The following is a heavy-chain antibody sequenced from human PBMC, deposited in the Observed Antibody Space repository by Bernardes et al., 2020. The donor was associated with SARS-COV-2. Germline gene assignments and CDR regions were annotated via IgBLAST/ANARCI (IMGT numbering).Heavy chain of an antibody. CDR2: IRIKGDSYTT. CDR1: GFIFSDYF. CDR3: AREYYYRMNV. J-gene: IGHJ6*02. Sequence: GGSLRLSCAASGFIFSDYFMGWVRQAPGKGLEWVGRIRIKGDSYTTEYAASVKGRFTISSDDSKSSLYLQMNRLKTEDTAVYYCAREYYYRMNVWGQGTTVTVSS. V-gene: IGHV3-72*01.